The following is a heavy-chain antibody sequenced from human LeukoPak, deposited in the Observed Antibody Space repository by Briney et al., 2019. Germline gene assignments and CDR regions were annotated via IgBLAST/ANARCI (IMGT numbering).Heavy chain of an antibody. CDR2: ISGSGGST. Sequence: PGGSLRLSCAASGFTFSSYAMSWVRQAPGKGLEWVSAISGSGGSTYYADSVKGRFTISRDNSKNTLYLQMNSLRAEDSAVYYCAKDFYASGSYAIDYWGQGTLVTVSS. V-gene: IGHV3-23*01. J-gene: IGHJ4*02. D-gene: IGHD3-10*01. CDR1: GFTFSSYA. CDR3: AKDFYASGSYAIDY.